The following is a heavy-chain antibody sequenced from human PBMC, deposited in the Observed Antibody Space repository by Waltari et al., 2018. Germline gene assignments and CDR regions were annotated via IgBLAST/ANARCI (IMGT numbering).Heavy chain of an antibody. D-gene: IGHD3-10*01. CDR1: GFTFRSYG. CDR3: ASDYYGSGSRDY. CDR2: ISYDGSNK. Sequence: QVQLVESGGGVVQPGRSLRLSWAASGFTFRSYGMHWVRQAPGKGLEWVAVISYDGSNKYYADSVKGRFTISRDNSKNTLYLQMNSLRAEDTAVYYCASDYYGSGSRDYWGQGTLVTVSS. V-gene: IGHV3-30*03. J-gene: IGHJ4*02.